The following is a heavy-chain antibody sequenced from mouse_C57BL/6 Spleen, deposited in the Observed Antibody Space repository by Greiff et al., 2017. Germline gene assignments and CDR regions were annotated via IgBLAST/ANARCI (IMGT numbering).Heavy chain of an antibody. D-gene: IGHD1-1*01. V-gene: IGHV1-54*01. CDR1: GYAFTNYL. J-gene: IGHJ2*01. Sequence: VQLQQSGAELVRPGTSVKVSCKASGYAFTNYLIEWVKQRPGQGLEWIGVINPGSGGTNYNEKFKGKATLTADKSSSTAYMQLSSLTSEDSAVYFCAATVVAPDYWGQGTTLTVSS. CDR2: INPGSGGT. CDR3: AATVVAPDY.